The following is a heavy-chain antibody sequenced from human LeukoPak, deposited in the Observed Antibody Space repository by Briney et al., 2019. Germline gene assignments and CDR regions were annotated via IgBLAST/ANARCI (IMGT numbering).Heavy chain of an antibody. J-gene: IGHJ3*01. V-gene: IGHV3-49*04. Sequence: GGSLRLSCTVSGFNFGDFAMSWVRQAPGKGLEWLGFIRSTIYGGTTDYAASVKGRFTNSRDDSKSIAYLQMNSLKTEDTAMYYCTRDYPASFDVWGQGTLVTVSS. CDR2: IRSTIYGGTT. CDR1: GFNFGDFA. CDR3: TRDYPASFDV.